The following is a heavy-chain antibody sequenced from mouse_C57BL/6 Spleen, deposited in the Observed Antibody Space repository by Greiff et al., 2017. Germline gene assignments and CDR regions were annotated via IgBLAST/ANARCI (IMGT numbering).Heavy chain of an antibody. Sequence: EVKLVESGGGLVKPGGSLKLSCAASGFTFSSYAMSWVRQTPEKRLEWVATISAGGSYTYYPDNVKGRFTISSDNAKNNLYLQMSQLKSEETAMYDCARHLTGTNWFAYWGQGTLVTVSA. CDR1: GFTFSSYA. CDR3: ARHLTGTNWFAY. CDR2: ISAGGSYT. D-gene: IGHD4-1*01. V-gene: IGHV5-4*03. J-gene: IGHJ3*01.